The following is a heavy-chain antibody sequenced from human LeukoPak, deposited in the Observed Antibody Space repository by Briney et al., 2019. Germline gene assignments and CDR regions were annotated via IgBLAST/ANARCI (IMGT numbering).Heavy chain of an antibody. CDR2: IYYSGST. V-gene: IGHV4-61*01. D-gene: IGHD2-21*02. CDR3: ARDRIAYCGGDCYSIFDY. CDR1: GGSVSSGSYY. J-gene: IGHJ4*02. Sequence: SETLSLTCTVSGGSVSSGSYYWSWIRQPPGKGLEWIGYIYYSGSTNYNPSLKGRVTISVDTSKNQFSLKLSSVTAADTAVYYCARDRIAYCGGDCYSIFDYWGQGTLVTVSS.